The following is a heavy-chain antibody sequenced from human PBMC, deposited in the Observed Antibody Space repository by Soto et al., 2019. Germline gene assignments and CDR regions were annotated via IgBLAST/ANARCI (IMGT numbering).Heavy chain of an antibody. CDR3: ARGNHRWLQLWYFDL. V-gene: IGHV1-69*12. Sequence: QVQLVQSGAEVKKPGSSVKVSCKASGGTFSNYPISWVRQAPGQGLEWMGGIIHIFGTENYAQKFQGRVTITADESTSTAYMELGRLRSEDTAVYYCARGNHRWLQLWYFDLWGRGTLVTVSS. J-gene: IGHJ2*01. D-gene: IGHD5-12*01. CDR2: IIHIFGTE. CDR1: GGTFSNYP.